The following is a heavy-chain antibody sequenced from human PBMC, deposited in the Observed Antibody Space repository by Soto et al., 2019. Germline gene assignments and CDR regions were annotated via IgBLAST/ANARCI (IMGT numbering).Heavy chain of an antibody. V-gene: IGHV5-51*01. CDR1: GYSFINYW. Sequence: PGESLKISCRGSGYSFINYWIGWVRQMPGKGLEWMGIIYPGDSDIRYSPSFQGQVTISADKSITTAHLQWSSLKASDTAMYYCARLYYYDSSGYYPAFDIWGQGTMVTVSS. CDR2: IYPGDSDI. J-gene: IGHJ3*02. CDR3: ARLYYYDSSGYYPAFDI. D-gene: IGHD3-22*01.